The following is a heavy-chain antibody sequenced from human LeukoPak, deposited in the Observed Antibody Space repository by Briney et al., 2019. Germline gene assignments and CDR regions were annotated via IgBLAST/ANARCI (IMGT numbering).Heavy chain of an antibody. J-gene: IGHJ3*02. CDR3: AKVSSSSDAFDI. CDR2: ISWNSGSI. V-gene: IGHV3-9*03. D-gene: IGHD6-13*01. Sequence: PGGSLRLSCAASGFTFDDYAMHWVRQAPGKGLEWVPGISWNSGSISYADSVKGRFTISRDNAKNSLYLQMNSLRAEDMALYYCAKVSSSSDAFDIWGQGTMVTVFS. CDR1: GFTFDDYA.